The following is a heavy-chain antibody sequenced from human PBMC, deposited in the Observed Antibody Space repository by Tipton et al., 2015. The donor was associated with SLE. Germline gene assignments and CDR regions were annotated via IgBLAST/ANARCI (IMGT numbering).Heavy chain of an antibody. CDR2: IYYSGST. V-gene: IGHV4-39*07. D-gene: IGHD6-13*01. J-gene: IGHJ5*02. CDR1: GGSISSSSYY. CDR3: ARALATAAGSYNWFDP. Sequence: TLSLTCTVSGGSISSSSYYWGWIRQPPGKGLEWIGSIYYSGSTYYNPSLKSRVTISVDTSKNQFSLKLSSVTAADTAVYYCARALATAAGSYNWFDPWGQGTLVTVSS.